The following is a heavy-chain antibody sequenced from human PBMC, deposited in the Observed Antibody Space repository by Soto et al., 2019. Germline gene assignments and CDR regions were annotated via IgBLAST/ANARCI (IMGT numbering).Heavy chain of an antibody. J-gene: IGHJ6*02. D-gene: IGHD6-13*01. CDR1: GDSINTPHYY. Sequence: PSETLSLTCTVSGDSINTPHYYWSWIRQPPGKGLDLIGFIHYSGSTNYNPSFKSRVTMSVDTSKNHFSLKLTSVNAADTAVYYCARAPGYSSSKYYYYYGMDVWGQGTTVTVSS. CDR2: IHYSGST. CDR3: ARAPGYSSSKYYYYYGMDV. V-gene: IGHV4-61*01.